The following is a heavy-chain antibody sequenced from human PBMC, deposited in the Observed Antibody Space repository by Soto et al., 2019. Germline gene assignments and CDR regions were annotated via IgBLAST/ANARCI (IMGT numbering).Heavy chain of an antibody. Sequence: ASVKVSCKASGYTFTSYDINWVRQATGQGLEWMGWMNPNSGNTGYAQKFQGRVTMTRNTSISTAYMELSSLRSEDTAVYYCARGGEYSSSSPNKYYYYYMDVWGKGTTVTVSS. D-gene: IGHD6-6*01. V-gene: IGHV1-8*01. CDR2: MNPNSGNT. CDR1: GYTFTSYD. J-gene: IGHJ6*03. CDR3: ARGGEYSSSSPNKYYYYYMDV.